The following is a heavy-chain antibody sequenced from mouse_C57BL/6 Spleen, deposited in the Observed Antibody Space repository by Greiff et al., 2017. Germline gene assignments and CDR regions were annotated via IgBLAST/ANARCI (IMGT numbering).Heavy chain of an antibody. CDR2: ISPNYGTT. V-gene: IGHV1-39*01. CDR3: ARGYYGYERGVDY. Sequence: EVQLQQSGPELVKPGASVKISCKASGYSFTDYNMHWVKQSNGKSLEWIGVISPNYGTTSYNQKFKGKDTLTVDQSSSTAYMQLNSLTSEDSVGYDCARGYYGYERGVDYWGQGTTVTVSS. D-gene: IGHD2-2*01. CDR1: GYSFTDYN. J-gene: IGHJ2*01.